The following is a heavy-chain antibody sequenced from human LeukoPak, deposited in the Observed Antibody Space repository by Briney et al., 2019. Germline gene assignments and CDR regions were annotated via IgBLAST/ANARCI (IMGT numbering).Heavy chain of an antibody. J-gene: IGHJ3*01. CDR3: ARSDYPGDGFDV. Sequence: SETLSLTCAVYGGSFSGYYWSWIRQPPGKGLEWIGEINHSGSTNYNPSLKSRVTISVDTSKNQFSLKLSSVTAADTAMFYCARSDYPGDGFDVWDQGTMVTVSS. V-gene: IGHV4-34*01. CDR1: GGSFSGYY. CDR2: INHSGST. D-gene: IGHD4-17*01.